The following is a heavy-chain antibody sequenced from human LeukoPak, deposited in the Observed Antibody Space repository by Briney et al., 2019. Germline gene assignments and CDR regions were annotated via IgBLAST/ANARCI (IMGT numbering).Heavy chain of an antibody. V-gene: IGHV3-48*03. D-gene: IGHD3-22*01. CDR1: GFNFKNYE. Sequence: GGSLRLSCTVSGFNFKNYEMKWVRQAPGKGLEWIAYISSSGSTTKYADSVKGRFTISRDNAKNSLYLQMNSLRAEDTAVYYCARTGGGSGYYGGLVYWGQGTLVTVSS. CDR2: ISSSGSTT. CDR3: ARTGGGSGYYGGLVY. J-gene: IGHJ4*02.